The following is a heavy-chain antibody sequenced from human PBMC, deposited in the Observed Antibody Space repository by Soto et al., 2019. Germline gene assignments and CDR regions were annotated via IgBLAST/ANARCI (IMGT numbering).Heavy chain of an antibody. V-gene: IGHV3-15*01. Sequence: PVGSLTLSCAASVFAFSPAWMTWVRHSPGKGLEWVALIKSKTSGETRAYAAHVKGRFTISRDDSENTVFLQMDSLKTEDTAVYYCVIDDAARRLGELEYWGRGTLVTVSS. D-gene: IGHD3-10*01. CDR3: VIDDAARRLGELEY. J-gene: IGHJ4*02. CDR1: VFAFSPAW. CDR2: IKSKTSGETR.